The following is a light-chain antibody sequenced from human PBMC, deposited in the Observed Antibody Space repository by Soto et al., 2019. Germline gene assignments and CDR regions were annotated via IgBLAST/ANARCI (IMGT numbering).Light chain of an antibody. J-gene: IGKJ2*01. Sequence: EIVLTQSPGTLSLSPGERATLSCRASQRVSSSYLAWYQQNPGQAPRLLIYGASSRATGIPDRFSGSGSGTDFTLTISRLEPEDFAVYYCQQYGSSPLTFGQGTKLEIK. CDR3: QQYGSSPLT. CDR2: GAS. CDR1: QRVSSSY. V-gene: IGKV3-20*01.